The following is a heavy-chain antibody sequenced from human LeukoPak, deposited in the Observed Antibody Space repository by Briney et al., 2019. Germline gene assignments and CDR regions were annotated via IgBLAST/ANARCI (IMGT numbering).Heavy chain of an antibody. CDR3: ARDVGYGDYAWAN. V-gene: IGHV4-39*07. J-gene: IGHJ4*02. CDR1: GGSISSSSYY. Sequence: PSETLSLTCTVSGGSISSSSYYWGWIRQPPGKGLEWIGSVYYSGSTYYNPSLKSRVTISVDTSKNQFSLKLSSVTAADTAVYYCARDVGYGDYAWANWGQGTLVTVSS. D-gene: IGHD4-17*01. CDR2: VYYSGST.